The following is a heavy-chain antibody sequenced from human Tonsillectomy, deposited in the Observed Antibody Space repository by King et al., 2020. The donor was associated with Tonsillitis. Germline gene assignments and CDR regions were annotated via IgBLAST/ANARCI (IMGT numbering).Heavy chain of an antibody. CDR3: ARGLYTSSSLDC. Sequence: VQLVQSGGGVVQPGGSLRLPCAASGFTFRSYGMHWVRQAPGKGPEWVAFIRYDGSNKYYTDSVKGRFTISRDNSQNTLYLQMNSLRTEDTAVYYCARGLYTSSSLDCWGQGTLVTVSS. CDR1: GFTFRSYG. V-gene: IGHV3-30*02. D-gene: IGHD6-13*01. J-gene: IGHJ4*02. CDR2: IRYDGSNK.